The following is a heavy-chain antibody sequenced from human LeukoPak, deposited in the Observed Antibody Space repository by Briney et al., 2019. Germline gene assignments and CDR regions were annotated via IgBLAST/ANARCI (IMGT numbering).Heavy chain of an antibody. V-gene: IGHV3-30*18. J-gene: IGHJ6*02. CDR2: ISYDGSNK. Sequence: GGSLRLSCAASGFTFSSYGMHWVRQAPGKGLEWVAVISYDGSNKYYADSVKGRFTISRDNSKNTLYLQMNSLRAEDTAVYYCAKDWVTGYRPYGMDVWGQGTTVTGS. CDR3: AKDWVTGYRPYGMDV. CDR1: GFTFSSYG. D-gene: IGHD3-9*01.